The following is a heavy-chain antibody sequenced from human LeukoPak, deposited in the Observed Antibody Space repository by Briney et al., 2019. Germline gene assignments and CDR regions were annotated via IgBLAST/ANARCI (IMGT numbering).Heavy chain of an antibody. J-gene: IGHJ6*03. CDR3: ARHSIDGSYYDSRHYYMDV. CDR1: GGSISIYY. CDR2: IYTSGST. Sequence: PSETLSLTCTVSGGSISIYYWSWIRQPPGKGLEWIGYIYTSGSTNYNPPLKSRVTISVDTSKNQFSLKLSSVTAADTAVYYCARHSIDGSYYDSRHYYMDVWGKGTTVTVSS. D-gene: IGHD3-22*01. V-gene: IGHV4-4*09.